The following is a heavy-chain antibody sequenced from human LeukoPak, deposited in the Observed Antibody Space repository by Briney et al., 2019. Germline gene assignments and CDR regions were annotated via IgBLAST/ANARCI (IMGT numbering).Heavy chain of an antibody. CDR1: GGSFSGYY. Sequence: PSETLSLTCAVYGGSFSGYYWSWIRQPPGKGLEWIGEINHSGSTNYNPSLKSRVTISVDTSKNQFSLKLSSVTAADTAVYYCARCNYYDSSGMRYWGQGTPVTVSS. J-gene: IGHJ4*02. CDR3: ARCNYYDSSGMRY. CDR2: INHSGST. D-gene: IGHD3-22*01. V-gene: IGHV4-34*01.